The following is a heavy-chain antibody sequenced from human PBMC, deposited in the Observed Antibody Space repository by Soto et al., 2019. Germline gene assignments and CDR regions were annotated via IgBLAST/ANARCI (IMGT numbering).Heavy chain of an antibody. CDR1: GFTFSRHW. V-gene: IGHV3-23*01. CDR3: AKESRSGDYWEYFDH. Sequence: PGGSLRLSCAASGFTFSRHWMHWVRQAPGKGLEWVSAIKGSGSNTYYADSVRGRFTISRDNSKNTLYLQMNSLRAEDTAVYFCAKESRSGDYWEYFDHWGQGTLVTVSS. CDR2: IKGSGSNT. D-gene: IGHD1-26*01. J-gene: IGHJ4*02.